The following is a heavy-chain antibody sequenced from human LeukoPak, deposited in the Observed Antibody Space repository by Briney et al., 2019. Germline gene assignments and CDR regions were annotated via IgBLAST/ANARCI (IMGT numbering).Heavy chain of an antibody. CDR1: GYTFSGYA. Sequence: ASVKVSCKASGYTFSGYAIHWVRQAPGQRFEWMGWINAGNGHTKYSQNFQGRATITRDSSANIVYMELSSLTSEDTAVYYCARGIWSATRVDYYLDNWGQGTLVTVSS. V-gene: IGHV1-3*01. CDR2: INAGNGHT. CDR3: ARGIWSATRVDYYLDN. J-gene: IGHJ4*02. D-gene: IGHD5-24*01.